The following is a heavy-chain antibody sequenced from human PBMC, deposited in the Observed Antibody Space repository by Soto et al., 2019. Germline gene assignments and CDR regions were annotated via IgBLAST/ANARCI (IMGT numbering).Heavy chain of an antibody. CDR3: AREIVVARGASYFDY. J-gene: IGHJ4*02. CDR2: IRQDGSEK. D-gene: IGHD2-2*01. Sequence: PGGSLRISCVGSGFTFSSNWMTWVRQAPGKGLEWVGNIRQDGSEKNYVDSVKGRFTISRDNAKNSLYLQMNSLRAEDTAVYYCAREIVVARGASYFDYWGPGTLVTVS. CDR1: GFTFSSNW. V-gene: IGHV3-7*04.